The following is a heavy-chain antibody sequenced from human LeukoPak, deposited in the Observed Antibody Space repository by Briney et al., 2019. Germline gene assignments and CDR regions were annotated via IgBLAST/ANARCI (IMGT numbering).Heavy chain of an antibody. Sequence: GGSLRLSCTASGFTFGDYAMSWVRQAPGKGLEWVGFIRSKAYGGTTEYAASVKGRFTISRDDSKSIAYLQMNSLKTEDTAVYYCAKLGHRIEYFDYWGQGTLVTVSS. D-gene: IGHD2-15*01. CDR2: IRSKAYGGTT. CDR3: AKLGHRIEYFDY. CDR1: GFTFGDYA. V-gene: IGHV3-49*04. J-gene: IGHJ4*02.